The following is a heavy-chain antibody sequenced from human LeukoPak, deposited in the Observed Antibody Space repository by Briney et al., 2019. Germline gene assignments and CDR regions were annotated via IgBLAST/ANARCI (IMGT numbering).Heavy chain of an antibody. V-gene: IGHV4-4*07. CDR2: IYTSGGT. CDR3: ASGQRNSGTFDI. D-gene: IGHD6-25*01. Sequence: SETLSLTCTVSGGPISSPYWSWIRQPAGKGLEWIGRIYTSGGTNYNPSLKSRVSMSVDTSKNQFALKLSSVTAADTAVYYCASGQRNSGTFDIWGQGTMVTVSS. CDR1: GGPISSPY. J-gene: IGHJ3*02.